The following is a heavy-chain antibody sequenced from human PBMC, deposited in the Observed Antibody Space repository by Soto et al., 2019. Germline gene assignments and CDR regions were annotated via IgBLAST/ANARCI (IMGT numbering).Heavy chain of an antibody. CDR1: GFTFSRYS. CDR2: ISSSSSTI. D-gene: IGHD4-17*01. J-gene: IGHJ3*02. CDR3: ARDQDYGDPAGAFDI. Sequence: EVQLVESGGGLVQPGGSLRLSCAASGFTFSRYSMNWVRQAPGKGLEWVSYISSSSSTIYYADSVKGRFTISRDNAKNSLYLQMNSLRAEDTAVYYCARDQDYGDPAGAFDIWGQGTMVTVSS. V-gene: IGHV3-48*01.